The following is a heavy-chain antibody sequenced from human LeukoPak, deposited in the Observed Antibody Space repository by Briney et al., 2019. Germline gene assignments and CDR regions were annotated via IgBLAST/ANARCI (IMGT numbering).Heavy chain of an antibody. CDR3: SRDCTDGVCSSWAY. J-gene: IGHJ1*01. CDR1: GFTFSRCW. V-gene: IGHV3-7*01. Sequence: GGSLRLSCAASGFTFSRCWMGWVRQASGKGLEWVANINQDGSEKYYPESMKGRFTISRDNARNSLYLQMSSLRAEDTARYYCSRDCTDGVCSSWAYWGQGTLVTVSS. CDR2: INQDGSEK. D-gene: IGHD2-8*01.